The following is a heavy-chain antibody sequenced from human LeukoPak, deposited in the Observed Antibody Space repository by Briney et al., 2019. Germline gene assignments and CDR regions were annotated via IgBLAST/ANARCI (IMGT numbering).Heavy chain of an antibody. CDR2: IKEDGSRT. V-gene: IGHV3-7*01. CDR1: GFTFSSYW. CDR3: AREIPGELKAFDI. D-gene: IGHD2-2*01. Sequence: GGSLRLSCVASGFTFSSYWMTWVRQAPGRGLERVANIKEDGSRTYYMDSVKGRFTISRDNAKSSLYLQMNSLRAEDTAVYYCAREIPGELKAFDIWGQGTMVTVSS. J-gene: IGHJ3*02.